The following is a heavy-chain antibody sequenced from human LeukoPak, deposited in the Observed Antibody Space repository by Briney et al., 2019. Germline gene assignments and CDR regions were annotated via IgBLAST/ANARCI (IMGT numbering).Heavy chain of an antibody. CDR1: GYTFTSYD. Sequence: GASVKVSCKASGYTFTSYDINWVRQATGQGLEWMGWMNPNSGNTGYARKFQGRVTMTRNTSISTAYMELSSLRSEDTAVYYCARGLGSGSYGYYYYMDVWGKGTTVTISS. J-gene: IGHJ6*03. V-gene: IGHV1-8*01. D-gene: IGHD3-10*01. CDR2: MNPNSGNT. CDR3: ARGLGSGSYGYYYYMDV.